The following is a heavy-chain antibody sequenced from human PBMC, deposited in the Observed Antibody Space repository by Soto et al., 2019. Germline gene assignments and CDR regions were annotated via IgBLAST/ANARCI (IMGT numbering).Heavy chain of an antibody. CDR2: ITSDGSST. Sequence: EVPLVESGGGLVQPGGSLRLSCAASGFTFSSYWMHWVRQAPGKGLVWVSRITSDGSSTSYADSVKGRFTITRDNAKNTLTLQMNRLRAEDTAVYYCVRTSLVVAAATREDYWGQGTLVTVSS. CDR1: GFTFSSYW. V-gene: IGHV3-74*01. CDR3: VRTSLVVAAATREDY. D-gene: IGHD2-15*01. J-gene: IGHJ4*02.